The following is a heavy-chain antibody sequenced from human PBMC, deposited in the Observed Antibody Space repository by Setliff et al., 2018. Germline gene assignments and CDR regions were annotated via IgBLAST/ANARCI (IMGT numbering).Heavy chain of an antibody. D-gene: IGHD3-22*01. CDR2: IRSRPDNYAT. V-gene: IGHV3-73*01. CDR1: GFTFRGSA. Sequence: LRLSCVASGFTFRGSAMHWVRQASGKGLEWVGRIRSRPDNYATLYAASVKGRFTISRDDSKNTAYLQMNSLKTEDTAVYYCTRQASPHPDSSGYYYDLKFYYYMDVWGKGTTVTVSS. J-gene: IGHJ6*03. CDR3: TRQASPHPDSSGYYYDLKFYYYMDV.